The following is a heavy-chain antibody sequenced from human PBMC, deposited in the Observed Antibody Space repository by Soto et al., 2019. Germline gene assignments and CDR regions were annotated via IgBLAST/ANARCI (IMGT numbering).Heavy chain of an antibody. Sequence: ASVKVSCKASGYTFTSYAMHWVRQAPGQRLEWMGWINAGNGNTKYSQKFQGRVTITRDTSASTAYMELSSLRSEDTAVYYCAADYGSGSYFDYWGQGTLVTVSS. D-gene: IGHD3-10*01. J-gene: IGHJ4*02. V-gene: IGHV1-3*01. CDR3: AADYGSGSYFDY. CDR1: GYTFTSYA. CDR2: INAGNGNT.